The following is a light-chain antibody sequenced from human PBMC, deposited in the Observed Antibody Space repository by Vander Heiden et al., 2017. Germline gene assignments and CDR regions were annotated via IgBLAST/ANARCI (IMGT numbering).Light chain of an antibody. Sequence: SYELTQPPSVSVSPGQTASITCSGDKLGDKYACWYQQKPGQSPVLVIYQDSKRPSGIPERFSGSNSGNTATLTISGTQARDEADYYCQAWDSSTDHVVFGGGTKLTVL. J-gene: IGLJ2*01. CDR2: QDS. V-gene: IGLV3-1*01. CDR1: KLGDKY. CDR3: QAWDSSTDHVV.